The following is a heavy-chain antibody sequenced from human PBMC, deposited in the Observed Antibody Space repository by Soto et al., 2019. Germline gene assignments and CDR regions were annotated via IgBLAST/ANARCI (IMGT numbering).Heavy chain of an antibody. CDR2: VNGDSGNT. CDR1: GYTFINYG. CDR3: ARGTGLNDGSDL. V-gene: IGHV1-18*01. Sequence: QVHLVQSGGEVKKPGASVKISCQTSGYTFINYGITWVRQAPGQGLEWVGWVNGDSGNTNYAQNMEGRVTMTTDASTATADMELRNLRSDDTATYYCARGTGLNDGSDLWGQGTVVTVSS. J-gene: IGHJ3*01.